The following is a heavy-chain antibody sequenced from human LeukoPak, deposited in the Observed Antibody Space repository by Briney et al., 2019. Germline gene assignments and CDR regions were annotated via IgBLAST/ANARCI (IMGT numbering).Heavy chain of an antibody. CDR1: GFTVSNNY. CDR3: ARSPSDGSSSYYFDY. D-gene: IGHD3-10*01. Sequence: GGSLRLSCAASGFTVSNNYMSWVRQAPGKGLEWVSVIYSGGSTFYADSVKGRFIISRDNSKNTLYLQMNSLRAEDTAVYYCARSPSDGSSSYYFDYWGQGTLVIVSS. CDR2: IYSGGST. V-gene: IGHV3-53*01. J-gene: IGHJ4*02.